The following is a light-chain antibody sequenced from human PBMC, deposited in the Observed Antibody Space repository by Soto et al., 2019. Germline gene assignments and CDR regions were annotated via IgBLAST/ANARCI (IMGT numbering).Light chain of an antibody. CDR1: QTIKTY. CDR2: AAS. Sequence: DLQMTQSPSPLSASVGDSVTITCRASQTIKTYLNWYRHKPGEAPKPLIYAASRLQTGVPSRFSGSGSGTFFTLSISSLQPEDFATYYCQQTYSTPGTFGQGTKVEV. J-gene: IGKJ1*01. CDR3: QQTYSTPGT. V-gene: IGKV1-39*01.